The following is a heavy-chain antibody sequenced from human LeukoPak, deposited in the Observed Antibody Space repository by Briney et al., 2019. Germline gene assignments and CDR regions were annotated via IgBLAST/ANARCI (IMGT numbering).Heavy chain of an antibody. D-gene: IGHD3/OR15-3a*01. CDR3: ARDFWTRFDP. J-gene: IGHJ5*02. CDR1: GGSISSYY. CDR2: IYYSGST. V-gene: IGHV4-59*01. Sequence: NPSETLSLTCTVSGGSISSYYWSWIRQPPGKGLEWIGYIYYSGSTNYNPSLKSRATISVDTSKNQFSLKLSSVTAADTAVYYYARDFWTRFDPWGQGTLVTVSS.